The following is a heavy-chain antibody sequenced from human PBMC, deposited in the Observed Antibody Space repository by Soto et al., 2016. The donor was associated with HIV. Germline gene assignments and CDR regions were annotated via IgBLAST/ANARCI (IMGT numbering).Heavy chain of an antibody. CDR3: ARGYNFGMDV. CDR2: INSDGSNT. Sequence: EVQLVESGGGLVQPGGSLRLSCAASGFTFGSYWMHWVRQAPGKGLVWVSRINSDGSNTVYAASVKGRFNISRDNAKNTLYLQMNSLRAEDTAVYYCARGYNFGMDVWGQGTTVTVSS. CDR1: GFTFGSYW. J-gene: IGHJ6*02. V-gene: IGHV3-74*01.